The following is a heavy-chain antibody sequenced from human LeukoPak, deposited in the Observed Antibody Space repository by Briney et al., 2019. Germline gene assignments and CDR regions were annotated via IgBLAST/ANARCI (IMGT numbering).Heavy chain of an antibody. Sequence: GGSLRLSCAASGFTVSTNYMSWVRQAPGKGLEWISYIDSRSATIYYADSVKGRFTVSRDNAQNSLYLQMNSLRAEDTALYYCARVPSSAYSQSDSWGQGTLVTVSS. CDR2: IDSRSATI. V-gene: IGHV3-11*04. D-gene: IGHD6-25*01. CDR1: GFTVSTNY. J-gene: IGHJ4*02. CDR3: ARVPSSAYSQSDS.